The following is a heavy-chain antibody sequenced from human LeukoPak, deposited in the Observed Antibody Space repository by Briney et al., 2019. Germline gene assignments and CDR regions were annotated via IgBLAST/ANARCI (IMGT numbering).Heavy chain of an antibody. D-gene: IGHD2-15*01. J-gene: IGHJ6*02. V-gene: IGHV3-7*01. CDR1: GFTFSSYW. CDR2: IKQDGSEK. CDR3: ARDSLAPAVLHYYGMDV. Sequence: PGGSLRLSCAASGFTFSSYWMSWVRQAPGKGLEWVANIKQDGSEKYYVDSVKGRFTISRDNAKNSLYLQMNSLRAEDTAVYYCARDSLAPAVLHYYGMDVWGQGTTVTVSS.